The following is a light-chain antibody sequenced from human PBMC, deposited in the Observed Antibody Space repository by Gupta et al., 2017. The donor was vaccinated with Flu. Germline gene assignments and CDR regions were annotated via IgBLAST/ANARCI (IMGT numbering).Light chain of an antibody. J-gene: IGKJ3*01. CDR2: GAS. V-gene: IGKV3-15*01. CDR3: QQYNNWLFT. CDR1: QSVSSN. Sequence: IVMTQSPATLSVSPGERATLSCRARQSVSSNLAWYQQKPGQAPRLLIYGASTRATGIPARFSGSGSGTEFTLTISSLQSEDCAVYYCQQYNNWLFTFGPGTKVDIK.